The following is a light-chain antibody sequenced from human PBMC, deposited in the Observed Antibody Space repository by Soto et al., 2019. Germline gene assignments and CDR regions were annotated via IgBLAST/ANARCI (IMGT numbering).Light chain of an antibody. V-gene: IGLV2-23*01. CDR1: SSDVGSYNL. J-gene: IGLJ1*01. CDR3: CSYAGSSTYYV. Sequence: QSALTQPASVSGSPGQSITISCTGTSSDVGSYNLVSWYQQHPGKAPKLMIYEGSKRPSGVSNRFSGSKSGNTASLTISGLQAEDEDDYYCCSYAGSSTYYVFGTGTKLTVL. CDR2: EGS.